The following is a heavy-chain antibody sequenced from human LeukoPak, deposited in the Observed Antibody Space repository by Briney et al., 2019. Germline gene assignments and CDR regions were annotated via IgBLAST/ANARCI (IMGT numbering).Heavy chain of an antibody. CDR1: GDSSSNTIFY. D-gene: IGHD6-19*01. J-gene: IGHJ4*02. Sequence: SSETLSLTCTVSGDSSSNTIFYWGWIRQPPGKGLEWIGSIHYSGTTHHNPSLKSRVTISVDTSKNQFSLKLTSVTAADTAVYYCARDYTLYISGWFLDYWAQGTLVTVSS. CDR2: IHYSGTT. CDR3: ARDYTLYISGWFLDY. V-gene: IGHV4-39*07.